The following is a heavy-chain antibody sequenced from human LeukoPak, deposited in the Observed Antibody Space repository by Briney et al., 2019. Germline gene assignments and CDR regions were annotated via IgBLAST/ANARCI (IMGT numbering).Heavy chain of an antibody. D-gene: IGHD1-26*01. CDR2: ISYDGSNK. CDR1: GLTFSSYA. J-gene: IGHJ4*02. CDR3: AQVLGQEFDY. V-gene: IGHV3-30*04. Sequence: GGSLRLSCAASGLTFSSYAMHWVRQAPGKGLEWVAVISYDGSNKYYADSVKGRFTISRDNSKNTLYLQMNSLRAEDTAVYYCAQVLGQEFDYWGQGTLVTVSS.